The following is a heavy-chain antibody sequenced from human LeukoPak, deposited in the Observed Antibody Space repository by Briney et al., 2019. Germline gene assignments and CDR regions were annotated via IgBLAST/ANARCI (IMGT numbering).Heavy chain of an antibody. J-gene: IGHJ4*02. CDR1: GFPFSSYS. CDR3: GRARYCSGGSCYSDY. V-gene: IGHV3-48*01. D-gene: IGHD2-15*01. CDR2: IGTSSSIM. Sequence: PGGSLRLSCAASGFPFSSYSFNWVRQAPGKGLEWVSYIGTSSSIMYYADSVKGRSTISRDNAKNSLYLQMNSLRAEDTAVYYCGRARYCSGGSCYSDYWGQGTLVTVS.